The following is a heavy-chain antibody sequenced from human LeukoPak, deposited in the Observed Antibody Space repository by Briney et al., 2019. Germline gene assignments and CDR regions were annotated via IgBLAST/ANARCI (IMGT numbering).Heavy chain of an antibody. CDR3: ARDGGGFCTGGTCYTRFFDI. V-gene: IGHV1-69*06. CDR2: IVPKFGNT. J-gene: IGHJ2*01. Sequence: ASVKVSCKASGITSNRNGFSWVRQAPGQGLEWVGGIVPKFGNTDYAQKFQGRVAITADTSTATVFMELSDLRSDDTAVYYCARDGGGFCTGGTCYTRFFDIWGRGTLVSVSS. CDR1: GITSNRNG. D-gene: IGHD2-15*01.